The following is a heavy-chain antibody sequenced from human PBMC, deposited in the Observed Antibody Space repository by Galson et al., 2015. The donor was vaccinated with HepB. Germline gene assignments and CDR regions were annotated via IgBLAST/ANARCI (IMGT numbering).Heavy chain of an antibody. CDR3: ARDNGDYAVDY. CDR1: GYTFTSYN. CDR2: INPSGAAT. V-gene: IGHV1-46*04. D-gene: IGHD4-17*01. Sequence: SVKVSCKASGYTFTSYNMHWVRQAPGQGLEWMGIINPSGAATSYAQKLKGRVTMTRDTSTSTVFMELSSLRSEDTAVYFCARDNGDYAVDYWGQGTLVTVSS. J-gene: IGHJ4*02.